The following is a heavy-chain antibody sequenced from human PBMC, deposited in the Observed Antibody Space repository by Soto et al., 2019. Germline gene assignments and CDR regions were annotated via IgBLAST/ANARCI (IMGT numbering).Heavy chain of an antibody. J-gene: IGHJ6*02. CDR2: ISSSSSTI. CDR1: GFTFSIYS. CDR3: ARQKDSSGYYYYYYGMDV. D-gene: IGHD3-22*01. Sequence: EVQLVESGGGLVQPGGSLRLSCAASGFTFSIYSMNWVRQAPGKGLEWVSYISSSSSTIYYTDSVKGRFTISRDKAKNSRYLQMTSLGDEDTAGYSCARQKDSSGYYYYYYGMDVWGQGTTVTVSS. V-gene: IGHV3-48*02.